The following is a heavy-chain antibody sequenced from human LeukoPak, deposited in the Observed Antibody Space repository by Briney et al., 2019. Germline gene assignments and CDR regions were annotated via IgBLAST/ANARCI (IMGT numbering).Heavy chain of an antibody. V-gene: IGHV4-34*01. CDR3: ARGGMIVVVFDY. Sequence: SETLSLTCAVYGGSFSGYYWSWIRQPPGKGREWIGEINHSGRTNYNPSLKSRVTISVDTSKNQFSLKLSSVTAADTAVYYCARGGMIVVVFDYWGQGTLVTVSS. J-gene: IGHJ4*02. D-gene: IGHD3-22*01. CDR1: GGSFSGYY. CDR2: INHSGRT.